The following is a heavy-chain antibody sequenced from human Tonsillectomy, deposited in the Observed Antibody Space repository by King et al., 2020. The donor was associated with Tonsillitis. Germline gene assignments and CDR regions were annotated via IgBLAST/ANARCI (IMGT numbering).Heavy chain of an antibody. Sequence: EVQLVESGGGLVQSGGSLRLSCVVSEIDFRSYAMSWVRQAPGKGLEWVSVISGSGFGTYYADSVKGRFTISRDNSQNMVSLQMTSLRAEDTAVYYCATTRTTARPTFDFWGQGTLVTVSS. CDR1: EIDFRSYA. J-gene: IGHJ4*02. V-gene: IGHV3-23*04. D-gene: IGHD6-6*01. CDR3: ATTRTTARPTFDF. CDR2: ISGSGFGT.